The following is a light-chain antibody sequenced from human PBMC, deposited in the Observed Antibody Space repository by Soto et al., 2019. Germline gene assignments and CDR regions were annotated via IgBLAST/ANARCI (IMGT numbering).Light chain of an antibody. J-gene: IGLJ1*01. Sequence: QSALTQPQSAPGSPGQSVAISCTGTSRDVGGYNYVSWYQQHPGKAPKLMIYEVNKRPSGVPDRFSGSKSGNTASLTVSGLQAEEEADYYCSSYAGSSNVFGTGTKVTVL. CDR2: EVN. CDR3: SSYAGSSNV. CDR1: SRDVGGYNY. V-gene: IGLV2-8*01.